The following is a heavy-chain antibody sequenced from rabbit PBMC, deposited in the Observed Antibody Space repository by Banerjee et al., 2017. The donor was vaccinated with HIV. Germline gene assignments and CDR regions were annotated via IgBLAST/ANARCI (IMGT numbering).Heavy chain of an antibody. D-gene: IGHD4-1*01. CDR1: GFSFSNKYV. J-gene: IGHJ4*01. CDR2: IRAGSTGST. V-gene: IGHV1S45*01. Sequence: QEQLEESGGDLVKPEGSLTLTCTASGFSFSNKYVMCWVRQAPGKGLEWIACIRAGSTGSTYYASWAKGRFTISKASWTTVTLQMTSLTAADTATYFCARDLAGVIGWNFGLWGPGTLVTVS. CDR3: ARDLAGVIGWNFGL.